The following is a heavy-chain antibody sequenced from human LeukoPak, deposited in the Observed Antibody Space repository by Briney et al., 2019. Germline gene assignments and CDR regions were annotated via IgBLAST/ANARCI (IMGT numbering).Heavy chain of an antibody. CDR2: INHRGST. J-gene: IGHJ4*02. V-gene: IGHV4-34*01. CDR3: ARGQVAYDY. Sequence: PSETLSLTCDVYGGSFSGYYWSWIRQPPGKGLEWIGEINHRGSTNYNPSLKSRVTISVDTSKNQFSLKLSSVTAADTAVYYCARGQVAYDYWGQGTLVTVSS. D-gene: IGHD2-21*01. CDR1: GGSFSGYY.